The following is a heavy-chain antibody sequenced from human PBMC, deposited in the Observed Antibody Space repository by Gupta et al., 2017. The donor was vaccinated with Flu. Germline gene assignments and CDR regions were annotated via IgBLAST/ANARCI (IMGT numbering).Heavy chain of an antibody. CDR2: ISGSGGYI. Sequence: EVQRVESGGDLVKPGGCLRLSCAAYDCTFNSYSMNWVRQAPGKGLEWVSSISGSGGYIYYADSVKGRFTISRDNAKNSLYLQMNSLRAEDTAVYYCAGEVLAGPTAYDYWGQGILVTVSS. CDR3: AGEVLAGPTAYDY. D-gene: IGHD4-17*01. V-gene: IGHV3-21*01. J-gene: IGHJ4*02. CDR1: DCTFNSYS.